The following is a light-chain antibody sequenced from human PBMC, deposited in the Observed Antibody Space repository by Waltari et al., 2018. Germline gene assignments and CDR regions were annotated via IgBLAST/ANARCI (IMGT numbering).Light chain of an antibody. Sequence: DIQMTQSPSTLSASVGDRVTITCRDSQSISSWLAWYQQKPGKAPNLLIYKASTLESGVPSRFSGSGSGTEFTLTISSLQTDDFATYYCQQYNSFPWTFGQGTKVTI. CDR1: QSISSW. J-gene: IGKJ1*01. CDR3: QQYNSFPWT. V-gene: IGKV1-5*03. CDR2: KAS.